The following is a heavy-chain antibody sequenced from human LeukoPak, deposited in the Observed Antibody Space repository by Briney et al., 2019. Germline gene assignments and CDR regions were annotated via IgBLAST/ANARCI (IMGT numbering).Heavy chain of an antibody. Sequence: SGRSLRLSCAASGFIFSSYWRHWVRQAPGKGLVWVSRINSDGSSTSYADSVKGRSTISRDNAKNTLYLQMNSLRAEDTAVYYCARRVVVPAAPYYFDYWGQGTLVTVSS. V-gene: IGHV3-74*01. CDR3: ARRVVVPAAPYYFDY. J-gene: IGHJ4*02. D-gene: IGHD2-2*01. CDR1: GFIFSSYW. CDR2: INSDGSST.